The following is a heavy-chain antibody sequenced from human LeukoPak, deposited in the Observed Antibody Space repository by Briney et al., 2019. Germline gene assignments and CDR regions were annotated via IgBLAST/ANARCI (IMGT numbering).Heavy chain of an antibody. CDR1: GGTFSSYA. D-gene: IGHD6-13*01. Sequence: GASVKVSCKASGGTFSSYAISWVRQAPGQGLEWMGGIIPIFGTANYAQKFQGRVTITADKSTSTAYMELSSLRSEDTAVYYCAKVGRSSSWYGDPIDYWGQGTLVTVSS. CDR2: IIPIFGTA. CDR3: AKVGRSSSWYGDPIDY. J-gene: IGHJ4*02. V-gene: IGHV1-69*06.